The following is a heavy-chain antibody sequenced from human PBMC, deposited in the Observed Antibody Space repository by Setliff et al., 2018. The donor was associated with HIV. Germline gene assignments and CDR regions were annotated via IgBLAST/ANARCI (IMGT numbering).Heavy chain of an antibody. J-gene: IGHJ6*02. Sequence: SETLSLTCTVSGGSISSNNYYWGWIRQPPGKGLEWIGEINHSGSTNYNPSLKSRVTISVDTSKNQFSLKLSSVTAADTAVYYCEAATVGETGYYGIDVWGPGTTVTVSS. D-gene: IGHD1-26*01. V-gene: IGHV4-39*07. CDR3: EAATVGETGYYGIDV. CDR1: GGSISSNNYY. CDR2: INHSGST.